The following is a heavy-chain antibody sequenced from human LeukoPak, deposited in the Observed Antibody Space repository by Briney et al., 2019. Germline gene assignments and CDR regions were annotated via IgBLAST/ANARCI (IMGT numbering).Heavy chain of an antibody. CDR2: INHSGST. D-gene: IGHD6-19*01. V-gene: IGHV4-34*01. CDR3: ARVPSSIAVAGTWFDY. Sequence: KPSETLSLTCAVYGGSFSGYYWSWIRQPPGKGLEWIGEINHSGSTNYNPSLKSRVTISVDTSKNQFSLKLSSVTAADTAVYYCARVPSSIAVAGTWFDYWGQGTLVTVSS. J-gene: IGHJ4*02. CDR1: GGSFSGYY.